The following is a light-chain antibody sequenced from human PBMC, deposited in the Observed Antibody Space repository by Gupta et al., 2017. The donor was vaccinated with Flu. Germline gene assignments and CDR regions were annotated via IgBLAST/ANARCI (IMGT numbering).Light chain of an antibody. CDR2: EVS. V-gene: IGLV2-14*01. Sequence: SALTQPASVSGSPGQSITISCTGASSDVGGYSYVSWYQQPPGKAPKLMIYEVSNRPSGVSKRFAGSKSGNTASLTISGLQSEDEADYYCSSYTSRRTLYVFGTGTKVTVL. J-gene: IGLJ1*01. CDR1: SSDVGGYSY. CDR3: SSYTSRRTLYV.